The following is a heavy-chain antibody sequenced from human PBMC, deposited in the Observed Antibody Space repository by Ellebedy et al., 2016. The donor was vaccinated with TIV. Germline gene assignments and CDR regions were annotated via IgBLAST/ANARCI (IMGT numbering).Heavy chain of an antibody. CDR1: GDSVSNSLYY. CDR2: IHYSGST. Sequence: SETLSLXXSVSGDSVSNSLYYWSWIRQPPGKGLEWIGYIHYSGSTYYNPSLKSRVTISVDTSKNQFSLDLSSVTAADTAVYYCATSYSWYFDLWGRGTLVTVSS. J-gene: IGHJ2*01. CDR3: ATSYSWYFDL. V-gene: IGHV4-30-4*01. D-gene: IGHD3-10*01.